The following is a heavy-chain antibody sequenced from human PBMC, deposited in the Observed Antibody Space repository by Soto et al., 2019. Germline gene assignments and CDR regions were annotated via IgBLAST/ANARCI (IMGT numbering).Heavy chain of an antibody. CDR1: GFTFSSYW. D-gene: IGHD7-27*01. V-gene: IGHV3-74*01. CDR2: INSDGSST. CDR3: AREVGTGVIGGEYYFDY. J-gene: IGHJ4*02. Sequence: GGSLRLSCAASGFTFSSYWMHWVRQAPGKGLVWVSRINSDGSSTSYADSVKGRFTISRGNAKNTLYLQMNSLRAEDTAVYYCAREVGTGVIGGEYYFDYWGQGTLVTVSS.